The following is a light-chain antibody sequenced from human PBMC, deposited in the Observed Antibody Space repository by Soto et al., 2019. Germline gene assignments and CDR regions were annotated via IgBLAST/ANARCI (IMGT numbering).Light chain of an antibody. Sequence: IVLTQSRGTLSLSPGAIATLSCRASQSVGANLAWYQHKPGQASRLIIYGASTRATGVPARFSGSGSGTEFTLAISSLQSEDFAVYYCQQFHDWPQTFGQGTRVDIK. V-gene: IGKV3-15*01. CDR2: GAS. CDR1: QSVGAN. CDR3: QQFHDWPQT. J-gene: IGKJ1*01.